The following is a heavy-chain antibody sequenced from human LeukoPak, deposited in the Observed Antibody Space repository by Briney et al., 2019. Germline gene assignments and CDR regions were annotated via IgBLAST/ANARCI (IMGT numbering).Heavy chain of an antibody. V-gene: IGHV3-30-3*01. Sequence: PGGSLRLSCAASGFTFSSYAMHWVRQAPGKGLEWVAVISYDGSNKYYADSVKGRFTISRDNSKNTLYLQMNSLRAEDTAVYYCARDIFGSGSYNFDYWGQGTLVTVSS. D-gene: IGHD3-10*01. CDR1: GFTFSSYA. CDR3: ARDIFGSGSYNFDY. CDR2: ISYDGSNK. J-gene: IGHJ4*02.